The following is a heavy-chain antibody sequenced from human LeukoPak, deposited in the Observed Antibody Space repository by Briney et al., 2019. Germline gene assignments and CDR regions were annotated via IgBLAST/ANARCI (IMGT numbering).Heavy chain of an antibody. CDR3: AGGLAGRRGHDILTGYRSYYYYYMDV. CDR1: GGSFSGYY. D-gene: IGHD3-9*01. Sequence: PSETLSLTCAVYGGSFSGYYWSWIRQPPGKGLEWIGEINHSGSTNYNPSLKSRVTMSVDTSKNQFSLKLSSVTAADTAVYYCAGGLAGRRGHDILTGYRSYYYYYMDVWGKGTTVTISS. CDR2: INHSGST. J-gene: IGHJ6*03. V-gene: IGHV4-34*01.